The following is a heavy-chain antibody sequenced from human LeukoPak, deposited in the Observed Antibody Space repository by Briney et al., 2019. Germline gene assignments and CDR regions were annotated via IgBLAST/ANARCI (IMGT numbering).Heavy chain of an antibody. CDR3: ARDVKSYTSGASYFDY. J-gene: IGHJ4*02. Sequence: GGSLRLSCTASGFTFSTYDMNWVRQAPGKGLEWVSSISSNGFYIHYLDSVKGRFTVSRDNAKNSLYLQVHSLRVEDTAVYYCARDVKSYTSGASYFDYWGQGSLVTVSS. CDR2: ISSNGFYI. V-gene: IGHV3-21*01. CDR1: GFTFSTYD. D-gene: IGHD6-19*01.